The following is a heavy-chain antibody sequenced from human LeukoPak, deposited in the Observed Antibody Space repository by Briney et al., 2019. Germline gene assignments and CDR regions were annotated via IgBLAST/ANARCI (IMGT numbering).Heavy chain of an antibody. CDR1: GYIFTDYY. J-gene: IGHJ3*02. CDR3: ARVRGAYESYDAFDI. CDR2: INPNSGGT. Sequence: GASVKVSCKASGYIFTDYYMHRVRQAPGQGLEWMGWINPNSGGTNYAQKFQGRVTMTRDTSISTAYMELSRLTSDDTAGYYCARVRGAYESYDAFDIWGQGTMVTVSS. D-gene: IGHD5-12*01. V-gene: IGHV1-2*02.